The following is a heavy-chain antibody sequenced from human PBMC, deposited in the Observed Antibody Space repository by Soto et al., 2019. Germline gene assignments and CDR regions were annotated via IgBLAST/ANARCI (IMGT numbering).Heavy chain of an antibody. Sequence: KPSETLSLTGTVSGGSISSYYWSWIRQPPGKGLEWIGYIYYSGSTNYNPSLKSRVTISVDTSKNQFSLKLSSVTAADTAVYYCARLVGVTPGLDYYYGMDVWGQGTTVTVSS. D-gene: IGHD1-26*01. CDR1: GGSISSYY. CDR2: IYYSGST. V-gene: IGHV4-59*01. J-gene: IGHJ6*02. CDR3: ARLVGVTPGLDYYYGMDV.